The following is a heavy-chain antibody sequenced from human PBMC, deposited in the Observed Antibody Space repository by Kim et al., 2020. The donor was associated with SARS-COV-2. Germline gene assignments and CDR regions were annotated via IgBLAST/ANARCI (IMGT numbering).Heavy chain of an antibody. D-gene: IGHD3-22*01. CDR3: ARSPYYYHSSGIFDF. J-gene: IGHJ4*02. Sequence: ASVKVSCKASGYIFTIYGISWVRQAPGQGLEWMGWINPHTGNTKYAQNLQDRVTLTADTSTITAYMELRSLRSDDTAIYYCARSPYYYHSSGIFDFWGQGTLVTVSS. V-gene: IGHV1-18*01. CDR2: INPHTGNT. CDR1: GYIFTIYG.